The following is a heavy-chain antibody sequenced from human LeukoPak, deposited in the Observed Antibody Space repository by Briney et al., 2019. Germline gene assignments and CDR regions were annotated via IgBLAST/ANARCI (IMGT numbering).Heavy chain of an antibody. V-gene: IGHV4-39*01. D-gene: IGHD6-13*01. J-gene: IGHJ5*02. CDR1: GGSISSAAYY. Sequence: SETLSLTCAVSGGSISSAAYYWGWVRQPPAKGLDWIGSVYDTGTTYYSPSLQTRATLSFDTSKNQFSLKLTSVTATDTAVYFCARRPIAAGNNWFDPRGQGTLVTVSS. CDR3: ARRPIAAGNNWFDP. CDR2: VYDTGTT.